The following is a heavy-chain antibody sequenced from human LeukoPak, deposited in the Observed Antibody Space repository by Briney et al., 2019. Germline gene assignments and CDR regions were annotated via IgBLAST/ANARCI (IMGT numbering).Heavy chain of an antibody. CDR1: GYTFTSYY. CDR3: ARGQWELLRSRPLVKEFDY. V-gene: IGHV1-46*01. CDR2: INPSGGST. D-gene: IGHD1-26*01. J-gene: IGHJ4*02. Sequence: ASVKVSCKASGYTFTSYYMHWVRQAPGQGLEWVGIINPSGGSTSYAQKFQGRVTMTRDMSTSTVYMELSSLRSEDTAVYYCARGQWELLRSRPLVKEFDYWGQGTLVTVSS.